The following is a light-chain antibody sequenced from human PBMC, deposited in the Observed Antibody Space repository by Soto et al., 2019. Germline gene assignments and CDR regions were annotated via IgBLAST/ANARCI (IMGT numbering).Light chain of an antibody. V-gene: IGLV1-44*01. CDR1: SSNIGDNS. CDR2: TND. J-gene: IGLJ3*02. Sequence: QSVLTQPPSASGPPGQTVAISCSGSSSNIGDNSVNWYQQLPGTAPKLVIYTNDKRPSGVPDRFSGSKSGTSASLAISGLQSEDEAEYYCAAWDGTLSGWVFGGGTKLTVL. CDR3: AAWDGTLSGWV.